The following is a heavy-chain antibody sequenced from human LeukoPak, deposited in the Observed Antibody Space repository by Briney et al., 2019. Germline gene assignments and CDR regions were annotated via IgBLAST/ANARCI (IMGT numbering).Heavy chain of an antibody. CDR3: AIHSSSWFPYGMDV. CDR1: GFTFSSYA. D-gene: IGHD6-13*01. J-gene: IGHJ6*02. CDR2: ISGSGGST. V-gene: IGHV3-23*01. Sequence: GGSLRLSCAASGFTFSSYAMSWVRQAPGKGLEWVSAISGSGGSTYYADSGKGRFTISRDNSKNTLYLQMNSLRAEDTAVYYCAIHSSSWFPYGMDVWGQGTTVTVSS.